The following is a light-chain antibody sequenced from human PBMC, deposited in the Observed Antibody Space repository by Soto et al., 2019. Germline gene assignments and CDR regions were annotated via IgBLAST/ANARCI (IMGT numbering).Light chain of an antibody. V-gene: IGKV1-9*01. CDR2: AAS. J-gene: IGKJ5*01. CDR3: QQRHMWPIT. Sequence: DIQLTQSPSFLSASVGDRVTIIFVASQGISSYLAWYQQKPGKAPKLLIYAASTLQSGVPSRFSGSGSGTDFTLTISSLEPEDSAVYYCQQRHMWPITFGQGTRLEI. CDR1: QGISSY.